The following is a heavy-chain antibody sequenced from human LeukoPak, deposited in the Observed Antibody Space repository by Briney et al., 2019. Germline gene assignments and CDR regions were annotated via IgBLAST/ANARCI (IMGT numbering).Heavy chain of an antibody. CDR1: GFSFSRYW. CDR2: IKQDGSEK. CDR3: ARAGQEWFGELGFDQ. J-gene: IGHJ4*02. V-gene: IGHV3-7*01. Sequence: GGSLRLSCAASGFSFSRYWMSWVRQAPGKGLEWVANIKQDGSEKNYVESVKGRFTISRDNAKNSLYQQTNSLRAEDTAVYYCARAGQEWFGELGFDQWGQGTLVIVSS. D-gene: IGHD3-10*01.